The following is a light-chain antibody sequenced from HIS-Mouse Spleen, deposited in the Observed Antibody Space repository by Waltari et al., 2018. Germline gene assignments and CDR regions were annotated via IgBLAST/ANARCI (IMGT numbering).Light chain of an antibody. CDR2: KDS. J-gene: IGLJ3*02. CDR3: YSAADNNLGV. V-gene: IGLV3-27*01. CDR1: VLAKKY. Sequence: SYELTQPSSVSFSPGQTARITCSGDVLAKKYARWFQQKPGQAPVLVIYKDSERPSGIPERFSGSSSGTTVTLTISGAQVEDEADYYCYSAADNNLGVFGGGTKLTVL.